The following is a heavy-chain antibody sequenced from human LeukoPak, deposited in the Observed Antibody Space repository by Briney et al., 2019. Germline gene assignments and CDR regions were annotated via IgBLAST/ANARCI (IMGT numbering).Heavy chain of an antibody. CDR2: IYYSGST. CDR3: ARWVGPHEEHIKRRSYYYFDY. Sequence: PSETLSLTCAVSGGSISSGGYSWSWIRQPPGKGLEWIGYIYYSGSTYYNPSLKSRVTISVDTSKNQFSLKLSSVTAADTAVYYCARWVGPHEEHIKRRSYYYFDYWGQGTLVTVSS. J-gene: IGHJ4*02. CDR1: GGSISSGGYS. V-gene: IGHV4-30-4*07. D-gene: IGHD1/OR15-1a*01.